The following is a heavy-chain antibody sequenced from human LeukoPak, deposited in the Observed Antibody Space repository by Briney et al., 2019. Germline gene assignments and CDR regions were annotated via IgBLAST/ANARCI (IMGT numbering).Heavy chain of an antibody. CDR3: ARGRAVDY. CDR1: GGSFSGYY. D-gene: IGHD6-25*01. V-gene: IGHV4-34*01. Sequence: PSETLSLTCAVYGGSFSGYYWSWIRQPPGKGLEWIGEINHSGSTNHNPSLKSRVTISVDTSKNQFSLKLSSVTAADTAVYYCARGRAVDYWGQGTLVAVSS. J-gene: IGHJ4*02. CDR2: INHSGST.